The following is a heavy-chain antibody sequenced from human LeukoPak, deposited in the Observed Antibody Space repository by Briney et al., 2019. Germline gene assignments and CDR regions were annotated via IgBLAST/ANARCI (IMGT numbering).Heavy chain of an antibody. CDR1: GFTFTKYW. D-gene: IGHD1-26*01. Sequence: GGSLRLSCAASGFTFTKYWMTWVRQAPGKGLELVANIKEDGSEKYYVDSVKGRFIISRDNGKNSLYLQMNSLRAEDTAVYFCVHGGSYYVAWGQGTLVTVSS. J-gene: IGHJ5*02. V-gene: IGHV3-7*01. CDR3: VHGGSYYVA. CDR2: IKEDGSEK.